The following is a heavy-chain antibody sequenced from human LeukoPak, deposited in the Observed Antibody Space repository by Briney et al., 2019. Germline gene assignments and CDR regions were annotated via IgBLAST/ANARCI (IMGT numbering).Heavy chain of an antibody. Sequence: PGGSLRLSCAASGYTFSSYAMSWVRQAPGKGLEWVSAVSGSGGSTYYADSVKGRFTISRDNSKNTLYLQMNSLRAEDTAVYYCAERLRWSNYWGQGTLVTVSS. D-gene: IGHD4-23*01. V-gene: IGHV3-23*01. J-gene: IGHJ4*02. CDR3: AERLRWSNY. CDR2: VSGSGGST. CDR1: GYTFSSYA.